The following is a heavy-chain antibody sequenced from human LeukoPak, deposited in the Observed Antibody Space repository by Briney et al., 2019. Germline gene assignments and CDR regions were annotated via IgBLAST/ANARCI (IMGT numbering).Heavy chain of an antibody. CDR2: IYFSGST. CDR1: GGSISSGGYY. Sequence: SETLSLTCTVSGGSISSGGYYWSWIRQHPGKGLEWIGYIYFSGSTYYNPSLKSRVTISVDTSKNQFSLKLSSVTAADTAVYYCARIYYDFWSGYYTKGYYYYYGMDVWGQGTTVTVSS. D-gene: IGHD3-3*01. CDR3: ARIYYDFWSGYYTKGYYYYYGMDV. V-gene: IGHV4-31*03. J-gene: IGHJ6*02.